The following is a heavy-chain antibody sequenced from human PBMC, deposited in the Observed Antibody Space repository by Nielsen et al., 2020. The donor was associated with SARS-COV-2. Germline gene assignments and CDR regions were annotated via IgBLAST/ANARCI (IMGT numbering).Heavy chain of an antibody. CDR3: ARCGYSYGYYYGMDV. D-gene: IGHD5-18*01. CDR1: GGSISSYY. CDR2: IYYSGST. V-gene: IGHV4-59*12. Sequence: SETLSLTCTVSGGSISSYYWSWIRQPPGKGLEWIGYIYYSGSTNYNPSLKSRVTISVDTSKNQFSLKLSSVTAADTAVYYCARCGYSYGYYYGMDVWGQGTTVTVSS. J-gene: IGHJ6*02.